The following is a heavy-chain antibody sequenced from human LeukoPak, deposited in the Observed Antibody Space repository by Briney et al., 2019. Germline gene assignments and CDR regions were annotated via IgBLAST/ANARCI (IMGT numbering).Heavy chain of an antibody. V-gene: IGHV3-66*01. CDR3: ARDKDPYGMDV. CDR1: GFTFSSYA. J-gene: IGHJ6*02. CDR2: IYSGGST. Sequence: GGSLRLSCAASGFTFSSYAMSWVRQAPGKGLEWVSVIYSGGSTYYADSVKGRFTISRDNSKNTLYLQMNSLRAEDTAVYYCARDKDPYGMDVWGQGTTVTVSS.